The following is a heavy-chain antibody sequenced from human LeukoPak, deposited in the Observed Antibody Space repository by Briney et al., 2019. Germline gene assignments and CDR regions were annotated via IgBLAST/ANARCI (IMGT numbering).Heavy chain of an antibody. D-gene: IGHD5-18*01. V-gene: IGHV1-69*05. CDR2: IIPISGTA. CDR1: GGTFSSYA. CDR3: ARDHSVDTAMVRYYY. Sequence: SVKVSCKASGGTFSSYAISWVRQAPGQGLEWMGRIIPISGTANYAQKFQGRVTITTDESTSTAYMELSSLRSGDTAVYYCARDHSVDTAMVRYYYWGQGTLVTVSS. J-gene: IGHJ4*02.